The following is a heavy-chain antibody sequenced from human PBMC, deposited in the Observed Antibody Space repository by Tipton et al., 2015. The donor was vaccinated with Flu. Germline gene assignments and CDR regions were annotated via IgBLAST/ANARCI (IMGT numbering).Heavy chain of an antibody. Sequence: TLSLTCTVSGGSVSSGSYYWSWIRQPPGKGLEWIGYIYYSGSTNYNPSLKSRVTISVDTSKNQFSLKLSSVTAADTAVYYCARGIVVVPAAMGWFDPWGQGTLVTVSS. J-gene: IGHJ5*02. CDR2: IYYSGST. CDR1: GGSVSSGSYY. D-gene: IGHD2-2*01. CDR3: ARGIVVVPAAMGWFDP. V-gene: IGHV4-61*01.